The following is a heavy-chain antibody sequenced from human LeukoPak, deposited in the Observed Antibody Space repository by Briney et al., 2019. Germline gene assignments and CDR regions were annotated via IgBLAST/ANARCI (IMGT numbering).Heavy chain of an antibody. CDR1: GFTFSNYW. V-gene: IGHV3-7*01. CDR3: ARDLPYCGGDCSFGFDP. J-gene: IGHJ5*02. D-gene: IGHD2-21*02. CDR2: IKEDGSEK. Sequence: GALRLSCAASGFTFSNYWMNWVRQAPGKGLEWVANIKEDGSEKHYADSVKGRFTISRDNAKNSLSLQMNSLRAEDTAVYYCARDLPYCGGDCSFGFDPWGQGTLVTVSS.